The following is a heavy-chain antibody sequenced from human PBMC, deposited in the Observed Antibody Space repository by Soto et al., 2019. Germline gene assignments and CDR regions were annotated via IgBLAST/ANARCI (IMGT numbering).Heavy chain of an antibody. CDR1: NGSIVNYY. CDR2: IYYSGST. CDR3: ARLVSPIPYYYYYYMDV. D-gene: IGHD1-26*01. J-gene: IGHJ6*03. V-gene: IGHV4-59*08. Sequence: PSETLSLTCTVSNGSIVNYYWSWIRQPPGKGLEWIGFIYYSGSTNYNPSLKSRVTISVDTSKNQFSLKLSSVTAADTAVYYCARLVSPIPYYYYYYMDVWGKGTTVTVSS.